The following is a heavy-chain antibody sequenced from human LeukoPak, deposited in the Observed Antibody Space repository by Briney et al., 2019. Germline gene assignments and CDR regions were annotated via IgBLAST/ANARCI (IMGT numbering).Heavy chain of an antibody. Sequence: PSETLSLTCTVSGGSISSGSYYWSWIRQPAGKGLEWIGRTYTSGSTNYNPSLKSRVTISVDTSKNQFSLKLSSVTAADTAVYYCARTKKTSIAVAGTGGDSWYFDLWGRGTLVTVSS. D-gene: IGHD6-19*01. J-gene: IGHJ2*01. CDR3: ARTKKTSIAVAGTGGDSWYFDL. V-gene: IGHV4-61*02. CDR2: TYTSGST. CDR1: GGSISSGSYY.